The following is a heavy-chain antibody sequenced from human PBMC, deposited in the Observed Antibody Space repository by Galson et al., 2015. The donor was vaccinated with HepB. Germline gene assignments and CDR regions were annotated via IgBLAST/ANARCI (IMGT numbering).Heavy chain of an antibody. CDR3: ARDHYYDSSGYYGY. V-gene: IGHV3-21*01. J-gene: IGHJ4*02. Sequence: LRLSCAASGFTFSSYSMNWVRQAPGKGLEWVSSISSSSSYIYYADSVKGRFTISRDNAKNSLYLQMNSLRAEDTAAYYCARDHYYDSSGYYGYWGQGTLVTVSS. CDR2: ISSSSSYI. CDR1: GFTFSSYS. D-gene: IGHD3-22*01.